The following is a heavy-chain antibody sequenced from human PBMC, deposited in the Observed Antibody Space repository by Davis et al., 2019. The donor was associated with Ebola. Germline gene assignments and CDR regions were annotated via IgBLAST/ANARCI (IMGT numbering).Heavy chain of an antibody. Sequence: MPSETLSLTCTVSGGSISSYYWSWIRQPPGKGLEWIGYIYYSGSTNYNPSLKSRVTISVDTSKNQFSLKLSSVTAADTAVYYCARGLGRSGYSYGYRYYFDYWGQGTLVTVSS. CDR2: IYYSGST. CDR3: ARGLGRSGYSYGYRYYFDY. D-gene: IGHD5-18*01. J-gene: IGHJ4*02. CDR1: GGSISSYY. V-gene: IGHV4-59*12.